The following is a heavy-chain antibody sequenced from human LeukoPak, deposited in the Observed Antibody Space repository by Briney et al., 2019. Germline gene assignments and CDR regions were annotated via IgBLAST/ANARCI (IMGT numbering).Heavy chain of an antibody. V-gene: IGHV1-69*05. J-gene: IGHJ5*02. Sequence: GASVKVSCKASGGTFSSYAISWVRQAPGQGLEWMGGIIPIFGTANYAQKFQGRVTITTDESTSTAYMELSSLRSEDTAVYYCARTQWLVRFDSCWFDPWGQGTLVTVSS. D-gene: IGHD6-19*01. CDR2: IIPIFGTA. CDR3: ARTQWLVRFDSCWFDP. CDR1: GGTFSSYA.